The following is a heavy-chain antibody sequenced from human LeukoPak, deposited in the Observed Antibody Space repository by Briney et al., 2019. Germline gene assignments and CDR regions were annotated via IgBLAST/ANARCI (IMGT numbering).Heavy chain of an antibody. CDR3: ARILGYCSSTSCRAQGWFDP. Sequence: SETLSLTCTVSGGSLSSSSYYWGWIRQPPGKGLEWIGSIYYSGSTYYNPSLKSRVTISVDTSKNQFSLKLSSVTAADTAVYYCARILGYCSSTSCRAQGWFDPWGQGTLVTVSS. J-gene: IGHJ5*02. CDR1: GGSLSSSSYY. CDR2: IYYSGST. D-gene: IGHD2-2*01. V-gene: IGHV4-39*07.